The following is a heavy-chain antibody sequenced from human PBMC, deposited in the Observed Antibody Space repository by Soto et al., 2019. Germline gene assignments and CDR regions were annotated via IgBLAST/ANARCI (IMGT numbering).Heavy chain of an antibody. D-gene: IGHD6-19*01. J-gene: IGHJ1*01. V-gene: IGHV3-74*01. CDR1: GFTFSTYW. CDR2: INSDGSST. Sequence: GGSLRLSCAASGFTFSTYWMHWVRQAPGKGLVWVSRINSDGSSTNYADSVKGRFTISRDNAKNTLYLQMNSLRAEDTALYYCYSSGWNAEYFQHWGQGTLVTVSS. CDR3: YSSGWNAEYFQH.